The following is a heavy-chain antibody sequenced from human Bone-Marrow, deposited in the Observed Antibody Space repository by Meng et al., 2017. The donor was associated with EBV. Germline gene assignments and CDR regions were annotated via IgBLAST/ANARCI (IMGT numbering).Heavy chain of an antibody. CDR2: IYSGGNT. CDR3: ARDRHPRAFDY. V-gene: IGHV3-53*01. CDR1: GFTVNSIC. J-gene: IGHJ4*02. Sequence: VSVGGLVGGLVQSVMSLGLSCATSGFTVNSICISWVLQAPGKGLEWVSVIYSGGNTYYADAVKGRFTISRDNSKNTLYLQKYSLRVEDTAVYYCARDRHPRAFDYWGQGTLVTVSS.